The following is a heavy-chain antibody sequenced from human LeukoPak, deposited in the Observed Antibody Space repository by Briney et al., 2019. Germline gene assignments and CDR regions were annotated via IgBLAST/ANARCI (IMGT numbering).Heavy chain of an antibody. CDR1: GGSFSGYY. CDR3: ARGSAVTTYWYFDL. D-gene: IGHD4-17*01. CDR2: INHRGST. V-gene: IGHV4-34*01. J-gene: IGHJ2*01. Sequence: PSETLSLTCAVYGGSFSGYYWSWIRQPPGKGLEWIGEINHRGSTNYNPSLKSRVTISVDTSKNQFSLKLSSVTAADTAVYYCARGSAVTTYWYFDLWGRGTLVTVSS.